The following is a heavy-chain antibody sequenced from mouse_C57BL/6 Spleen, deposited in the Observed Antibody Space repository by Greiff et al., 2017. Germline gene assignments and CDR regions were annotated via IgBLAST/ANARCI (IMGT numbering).Heavy chain of an antibody. J-gene: IGHJ2*01. CDR3: ARDYGSPYDFDY. Sequence: QVQLQQSGAELVRPGSSVKLSCKASGYTFTSYWMHWVKQRPIQGLEWIGNIDPSDSETHYNQKFKDKATLTVDKSSSTAYMQLSSLTSEDSAVYYCARDYGSPYDFDYWGQGTTLTVSS. CDR2: IDPSDSET. V-gene: IGHV1-52*01. D-gene: IGHD1-1*01. CDR1: GYTFTSYW.